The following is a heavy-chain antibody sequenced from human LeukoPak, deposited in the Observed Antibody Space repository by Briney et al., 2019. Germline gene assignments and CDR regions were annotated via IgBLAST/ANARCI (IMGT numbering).Heavy chain of an antibody. CDR3: ARDRPMRNYYYYGMDV. J-gene: IGHJ6*02. V-gene: IGHV1-69*04. CDR2: IIPILGIA. Sequence: ASVKVSCKASGGTFSSYAISWVRQAPGQGLEWMGRIIPILGIANYAQKFQGRVTITADKSTSTAYMELSSLRSEDTAVYYCARDRPMRNYYYYGMDVWGQGTTVTVCS. CDR1: GGTFSSYA.